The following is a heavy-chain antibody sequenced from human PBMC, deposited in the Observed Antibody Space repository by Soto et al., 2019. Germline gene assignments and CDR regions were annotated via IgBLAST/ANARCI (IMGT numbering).Heavy chain of an antibody. CDR2: INAGNGNT. Sequence: QVQLVQSGAEVKKPGASVKVSCKASGYTFTSYAMHWVRQAPGQRLEWMGWINAGNGNTKYSQKFQGRVTITRDTSASTAYMELSSLRSEDTAVYYCARYWRTVLSIDYWGQGTLVTVSS. J-gene: IGHJ4*02. D-gene: IGHD1-1*01. CDR1: GYTFTSYA. CDR3: ARYWRTVLSIDY. V-gene: IGHV1-3*01.